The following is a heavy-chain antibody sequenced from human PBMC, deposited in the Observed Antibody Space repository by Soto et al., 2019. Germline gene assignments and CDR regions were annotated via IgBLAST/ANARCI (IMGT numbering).Heavy chain of an antibody. CDR1: GFTFSSYD. V-gene: IGHV3-13*01. Sequence: QPGGSLRLSCAASGFTFSSYDMHWVRQATGKGLEWVSAIGTAGDTYYPGSVKGRFTISRENAKNSLYLQMNSLRAGDTAVYYCARNPVGAPGSNYYYYGMDVWGQGTTVTVSS. J-gene: IGHJ6*02. CDR2: IGTAGDT. CDR3: ARNPVGAPGSNYYYYGMDV. D-gene: IGHD1-26*01.